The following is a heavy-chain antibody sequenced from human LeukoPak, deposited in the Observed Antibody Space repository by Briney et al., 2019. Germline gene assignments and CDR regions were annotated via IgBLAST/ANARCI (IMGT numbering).Heavy chain of an antibody. Sequence: PSETLSLTGTVSGGSSSSGDYYWSWIRQPPGKGLEWIGYIYYSGSTYYNPSLKSRVTISVDTSKNQFSLKLSSVTAADTAVYYCARTESGSYYGWGQGTLVTVSS. J-gene: IGHJ4*02. CDR2: IYYSGST. D-gene: IGHD1-26*01. V-gene: IGHV4-30-4*01. CDR3: ARTESGSYYG. CDR1: GGSSSSGDYY.